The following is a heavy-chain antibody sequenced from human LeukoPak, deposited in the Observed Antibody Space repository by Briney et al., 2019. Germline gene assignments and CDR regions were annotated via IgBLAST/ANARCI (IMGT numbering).Heavy chain of an antibody. CDR1: GGSISSYY. D-gene: IGHD3-10*01. J-gene: IGHJ4*02. CDR2: IYTSGST. CDR3: ARSRITMVRGGPSYFDY. V-gene: IGHV4-4*07. Sequence: PSETLSLTCTVSGGSISSYYWSWIRQPAGKGLEWIGRIYTSGSTNYNPSLKSRVTISVDTSKNQFSLKLSSVTAADTAVYYCARSRITMVRGGPSYFDYWGQGTLVTVSS.